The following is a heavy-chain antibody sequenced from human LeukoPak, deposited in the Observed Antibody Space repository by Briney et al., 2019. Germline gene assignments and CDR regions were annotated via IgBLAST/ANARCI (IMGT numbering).Heavy chain of an antibody. CDR2: IYYSGST. CDR1: GGSISSYY. V-gene: IGHV4-59*01. J-gene: IGHJ4*02. CDR3: ARAGYDFWSGYYGEYYIDY. D-gene: IGHD3-3*01. Sequence: PSETLSLTCTVSGGSISSYYWSWIRQPPGKGLEGIGYIYYSGSTNYNPSLKSRVTISVDTSKNQFSLKLSSVTAADTAVYYCARAGYDFWSGYYGEYYIDYWGQGTLVTVSS.